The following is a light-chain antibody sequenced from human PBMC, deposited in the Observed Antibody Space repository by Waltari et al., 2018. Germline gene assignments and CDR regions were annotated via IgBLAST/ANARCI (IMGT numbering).Light chain of an antibody. J-gene: IGKJ5*01. CDR3: QQSDSLPIT. CDR2: HAS. Sequence: DIQMTQSPSSLSTSVGDRVTITCQASQDIGNYLNWYQQKPGKAPTLLIYHASNLETGVSSRFSGRGSGTAFAFVISSLQPEDIATYYCQQSDSLPITFGQGTRLDIK. CDR1: QDIGNY. V-gene: IGKV1-33*01.